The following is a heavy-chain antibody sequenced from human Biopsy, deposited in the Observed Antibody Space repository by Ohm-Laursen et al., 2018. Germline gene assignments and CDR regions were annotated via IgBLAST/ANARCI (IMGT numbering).Heavy chain of an antibody. V-gene: IGHV4-59*11. CDR1: GGSWDFHY. J-gene: IGHJ6*02. CDR3: ARDSGILNYGNFKYYHYYGMDV. Sequence: TLSLTCTVNGGSWDFHYWSWVRQSPGKGLEWIGHIYYSVMTNYNPSLQSRVSISVDTSRNQVSLTLSSVTVADTAVYYCARDSGILNYGNFKYYHYYGMDVWGQGTKVTVSS. D-gene: IGHD4-11*01. CDR2: IYYSVMT.